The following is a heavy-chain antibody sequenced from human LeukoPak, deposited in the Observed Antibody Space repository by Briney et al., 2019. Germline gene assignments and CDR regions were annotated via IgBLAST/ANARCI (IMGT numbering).Heavy chain of an antibody. D-gene: IGHD2-2*01. V-gene: IGHV1-8*03. J-gene: IGHJ5*02. Sequence: ASVKVSCKASGYTFTSYDINWVRQATGQGLEWMGWMNPNSGNTGYAQKFQGRVTITRNTSISTAYMELSSLRSEDTAVYYCARGERYCSSTSCYAKCFDPWGQGTLVTVSS. CDR2: MNPNSGNT. CDR1: GYTFTSYD. CDR3: ARGERYCSSTSCYAKCFDP.